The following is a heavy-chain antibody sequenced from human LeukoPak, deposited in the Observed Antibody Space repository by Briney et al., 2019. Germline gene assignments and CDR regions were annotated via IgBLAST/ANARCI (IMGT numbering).Heavy chain of an antibody. Sequence: ASVRVSCKASGYTFTGHYMHWVRQVPGQGLEWMGWINPNSGGTNYAQKFKGRVTMTRDTSISTAYMDLSRLRSDDTAVYYCAKNHMRGDYDYWGQGTLVTVSS. D-gene: IGHD4-17*01. J-gene: IGHJ4*02. CDR3: AKNHMRGDYDY. CDR2: INPNSGGT. CDR1: GYTFTGHY. V-gene: IGHV1-2*02.